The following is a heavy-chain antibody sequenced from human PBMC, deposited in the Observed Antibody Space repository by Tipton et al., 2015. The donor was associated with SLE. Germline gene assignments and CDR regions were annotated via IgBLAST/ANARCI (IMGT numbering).Heavy chain of an antibody. D-gene: IGHD3-22*01. Sequence: RSLRLSCAASGFTFSSYGMHWVRQAPGKGLEWVAAIWYDGSNKDYADSVKGRFTISRDNSKNTLYLQMNSLRVEDTAVYYCASQISGSYGIDVWGQGTMVTVSS. J-gene: IGHJ6*02. V-gene: IGHV3-33*08. CDR3: ASQISGSYGIDV. CDR1: GFTFSSYG. CDR2: IWYDGSNK.